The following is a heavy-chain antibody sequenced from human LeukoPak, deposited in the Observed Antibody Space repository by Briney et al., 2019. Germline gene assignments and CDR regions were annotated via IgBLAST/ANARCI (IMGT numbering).Heavy chain of an antibody. J-gene: IGHJ4*02. Sequence: GGSLRLSCAASGFTFSSYAMSWVRQAPGKGLEWVSAISGSGGSTYYADSVKGRFTISRDNSKNTLYLQMNSLRDEDTAVYYCARGIAVAGTDFDYWGQGTLVTVSS. CDR3: ARGIAVAGTDFDY. V-gene: IGHV3-23*01. D-gene: IGHD6-19*01. CDR2: ISGSGGST. CDR1: GFTFSSYA.